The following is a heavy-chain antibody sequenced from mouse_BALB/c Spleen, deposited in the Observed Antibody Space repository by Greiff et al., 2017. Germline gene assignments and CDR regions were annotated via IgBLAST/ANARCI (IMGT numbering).Heavy chain of an antibody. Sequence: QVQLQQSGAELVRPGSSVKISCKASGYAFSSYWMNWVKQRPGQGLEWIGNIYPSDSYTNYNQKFKDKATLTVDKSSSTAYMQLSSPTSEDSAVYYCTRYSGAMDYWGQGTSVTVSS. CDR2: IYPSDSYT. CDR3: TRYSGAMDY. D-gene: IGHD3-1*01. J-gene: IGHJ4*01. V-gene: IGHV1S126*01. CDR1: GYAFSSYW.